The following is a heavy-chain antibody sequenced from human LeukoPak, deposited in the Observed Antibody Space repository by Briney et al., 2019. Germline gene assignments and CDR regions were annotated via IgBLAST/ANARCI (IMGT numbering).Heavy chain of an antibody. CDR2: IIPNSGGT. J-gene: IGHJ3*02. CDR1: GYTFTGSY. D-gene: IGHD5-24*01. V-gene: IGHV1-2*02. Sequence: GASVKVSCKASGYTFTGSYMHWVRQAPGQGLEWMGWIIPNSGGTSYARKFQGRVTMTRDTSISTAYMEVSRLRSDDTAVYYCARSSRGLDAFDIWGQGTMVTASS. CDR3: ARSSRGLDAFDI.